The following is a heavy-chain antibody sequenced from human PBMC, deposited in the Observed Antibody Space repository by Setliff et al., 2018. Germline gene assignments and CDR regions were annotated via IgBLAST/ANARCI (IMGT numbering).Heavy chain of an antibody. CDR1: GFTFSSYA. Sequence: GGSLRLSCAASGFTFSSYAMSWVRQAPGKGLNWVSAVSGGGDTTFYADSVKGRFTISRDNAENTLYLQMNSLGAEDTAVYYCARGGNVVVTVGDIWGQGTMVTVSS. V-gene: IGHV3-23*01. J-gene: IGHJ3*02. CDR3: ARGGNVVVTVGDI. CDR2: VSGGGDTT. D-gene: IGHD2-21*02.